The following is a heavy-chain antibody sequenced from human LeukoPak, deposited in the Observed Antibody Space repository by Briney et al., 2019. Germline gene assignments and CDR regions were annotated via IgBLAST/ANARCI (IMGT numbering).Heavy chain of an antibody. CDR2: ISGSGGTT. CDR1: EFTFSSYA. D-gene: IGHD3-22*01. J-gene: IGHJ4*02. V-gene: IGHV3-23*01. CDR3: ARLRYYDSSGHYRYCDY. Sequence: PGGSLRLSCAASEFTFSSYAMSWVRPAPGKGPEWVSGISGSGGTTNYADSVKGRFTISRDNSKNTLYLQMYRLRAEDTAVYYCARLRYYDSSGHYRYCDYWGQGTWSPSPQ.